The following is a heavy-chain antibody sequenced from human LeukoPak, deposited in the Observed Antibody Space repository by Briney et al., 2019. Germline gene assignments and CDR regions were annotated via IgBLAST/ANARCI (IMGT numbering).Heavy chain of an antibody. CDR3: ARGLITFGGVIVPFDY. V-gene: IGHV1-2*02. J-gene: IGHJ4*02. CDR1: GYTFTGYY. D-gene: IGHD3-16*02. CDR2: INPNSGGT. Sequence: ASVKVSCKASGYTFTGYYMHWVRQAPGQGLEWMGWINPNSGGTNYAQKFQGRVTMTRDTSISTAYMELRSLRSDDTAVYYCARGLITFGGVIVPFDYWGQGTLVTVSS.